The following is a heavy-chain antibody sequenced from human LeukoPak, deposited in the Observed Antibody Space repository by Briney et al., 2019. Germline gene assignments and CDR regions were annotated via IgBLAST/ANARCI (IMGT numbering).Heavy chain of an antibody. CDR2: IWYDGSNK. D-gene: IGHD4-17*01. J-gene: IGHJ5*02. Sequence: GGSLRLSCAASVFTFSSYGMHWVRQAPGKGLEGGAVIWYDGSNKYYADSVKGRFPISRDNSKTTLYLQMNSLRAEDTAAYYCARGYADYVASGSHHWGQGTLVTVSS. V-gene: IGHV3-33*01. CDR3: ARGYADYVASGSHH. CDR1: VFTFSSYG.